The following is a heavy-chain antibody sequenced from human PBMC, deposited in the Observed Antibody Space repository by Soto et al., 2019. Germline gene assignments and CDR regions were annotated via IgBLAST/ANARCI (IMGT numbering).Heavy chain of an antibody. CDR2: ISSSGSYI. J-gene: IGHJ4*02. V-gene: IGHV3-21*01. Sequence: GGSLRLSCAVAGFTFSRNSMTWVRQAPGKGLEWVSSISSSGSYIFYADSVKGRFTISRDNAKNSLYLQMNSLRAEDTAVYYCAKDTGDLNLFDYWGQGTLVTVSS. CDR1: GFTFSRNS. CDR3: AKDTGDLNLFDY. D-gene: IGHD3-16*01.